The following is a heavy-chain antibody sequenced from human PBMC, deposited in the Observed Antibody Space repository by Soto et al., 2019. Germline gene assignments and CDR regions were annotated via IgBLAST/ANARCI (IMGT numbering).Heavy chain of an antibody. D-gene: IGHD5-12*01. J-gene: IGHJ6*02. CDR1: GGSFSGYY. CDR3: AIGCFGVNSGYDWGGHYYYCGMDV. Sequence: SETLSLTCAVYGGSFSGYYWRWIRQPPGGGREWSGEINHSGSTNYNTSLKSRVTISVDTTTKHFSLELSSVTAAATAVYYCAIGCFGVNSGYDWGGHYYYCGMDVWGQGTTVTVSS. CDR2: INHSGST. V-gene: IGHV4-34*01.